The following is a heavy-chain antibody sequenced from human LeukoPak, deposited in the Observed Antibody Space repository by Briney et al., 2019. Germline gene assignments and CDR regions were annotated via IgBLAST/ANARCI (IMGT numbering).Heavy chain of an antibody. Sequence: GASVKVSCTASGYTFTSYGISWVRQAPGQGLEWMGWISAYNGNTNYAQKLQGRVTMTTDTSTSTAYMELRSLRSDDTAVYYCARVVGSGSYYYYYYMDVWGKGTTVTVSS. CDR2: ISAYNGNT. CDR1: GYTFTSYG. J-gene: IGHJ6*03. CDR3: ARVVGSGSYYYYYYMDV. D-gene: IGHD3-10*01. V-gene: IGHV1-18*01.